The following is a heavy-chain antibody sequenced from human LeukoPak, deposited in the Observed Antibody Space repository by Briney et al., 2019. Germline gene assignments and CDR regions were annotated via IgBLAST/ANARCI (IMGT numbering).Heavy chain of an antibody. V-gene: IGHV1-18*01. D-gene: IGHD1-26*01. CDR1: GYTFTSYG. Sequence: ASVKVSCKASGYTFTSYGISWVRQAPGQGLEWMGWISAYNGNTNYAQKLQGRVTMTTDTSTSTAYMELRSLRSDDTAVYYCARDRSEPRIVGATKALDYWGQGTLVTVSS. CDR2: ISAYNGNT. CDR3: ARDRSEPRIVGATKALDY. J-gene: IGHJ4*02.